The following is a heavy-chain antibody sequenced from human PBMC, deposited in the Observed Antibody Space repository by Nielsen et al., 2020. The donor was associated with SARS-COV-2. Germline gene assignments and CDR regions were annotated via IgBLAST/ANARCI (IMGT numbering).Heavy chain of an antibody. Sequence: ASVKVSCKASGYTFTSYAMHWVRQAPGQRLEWMGWINAGNGNTKYSQKFQGRVTITRDTSASTAYMELSSLRSEDTAVYYCARGDITMIVVIDYWGQGTLVTVSS. CDR1: GYTFTSYA. J-gene: IGHJ4*02. CDR3: ARGDITMIVVIDY. D-gene: IGHD3-22*01. V-gene: IGHV1-3*01. CDR2: INAGNGNT.